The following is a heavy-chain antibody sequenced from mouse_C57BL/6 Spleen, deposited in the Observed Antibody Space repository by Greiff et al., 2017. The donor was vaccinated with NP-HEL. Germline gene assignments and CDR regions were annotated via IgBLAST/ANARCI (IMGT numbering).Heavy chain of an antibody. CDR2: IYPGSGST. CDR3: AKGDYYGSSYVLFYYFDY. CDR1: GYTFTSYW. D-gene: IGHD1-1*01. J-gene: IGHJ2*01. V-gene: IGHV1-55*01. Sequence: QVQLKQPGAELVKPGASVKMSCKASGYTFTSYWITWVKQRPGQGLEWIGDIYPGSGSTNYNEKFKSKATLTVDTSSSTAYMQLSSLTSEDSAVYYCAKGDYYGSSYVLFYYFDYWGQGTTLTVSS.